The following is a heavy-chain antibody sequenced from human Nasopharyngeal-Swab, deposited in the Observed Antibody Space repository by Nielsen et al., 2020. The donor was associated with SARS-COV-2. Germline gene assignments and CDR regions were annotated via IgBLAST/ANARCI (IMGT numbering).Heavy chain of an antibody. V-gene: IGHV1-24*01. CDR2: FDPEDGET. D-gene: IGHD3-10*01. CDR1: GYTLTELS. J-gene: IGHJ5*02. CDR3: ATGGIVTPNWFDP. Sequence: ASEKVSCKVSGYTLTELSMHWVRQAPGKGLEWMGGFDPEDGETIYAQKFQGRVTMTEDTSTDTAYMELSSLRSEDTAVYYCATGGIVTPNWFDPWGQGTLVTVSS.